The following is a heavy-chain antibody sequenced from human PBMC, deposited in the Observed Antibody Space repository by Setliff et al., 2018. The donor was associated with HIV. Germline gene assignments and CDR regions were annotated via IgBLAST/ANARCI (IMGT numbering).Heavy chain of an antibody. V-gene: IGHV4-39*01. D-gene: IGHD3-22*01. J-gene: IGHJ4*02. CDR3: ARASRWLFRTGTYYFDY. Sequence: PSETLSLTCTVSGGSISSTIDYWGWIRQPPGKGLEWIGNIYYRGSTYYNPSLKSRVTISVDTSKNQFSLKLSSVTATDTAVYYCARASRWLFRTGTYYFDYWGQGTLVTVS. CDR2: IYYRGST. CDR1: GGSISSTIDY.